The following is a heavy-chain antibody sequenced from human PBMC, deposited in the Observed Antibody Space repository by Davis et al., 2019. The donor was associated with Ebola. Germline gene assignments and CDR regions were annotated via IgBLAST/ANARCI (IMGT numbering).Heavy chain of an antibody. CDR3: ARFGALGDSSSSGYYYGMDV. Sequence: PSETLSLTCAVSGGSISSSNWWRWVRQPPGKGLEWIGEIYHSGSTNYNPSLKSRVTISVDKSKNQFSLKLSSVTAADTAVYYCARFGALGDSSSSGYYYGMDVWGQGTTVTVSS. D-gene: IGHD6-6*01. CDR1: GGSISSSNW. V-gene: IGHV4-4*02. CDR2: IYHSGST. J-gene: IGHJ6*02.